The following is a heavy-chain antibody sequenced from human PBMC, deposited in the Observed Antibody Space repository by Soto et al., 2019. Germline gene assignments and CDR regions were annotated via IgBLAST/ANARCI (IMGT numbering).Heavy chain of an antibody. D-gene: IGHD3-22*01. CDR1: GFTFSSYW. CDR2: INSDGSST. Sequence: GGSLRLSCAASGFTFSSYWMHWVRQAPGKGLVWVSRINSDGSSTSYADSVKGRFTISRDNAKNTLYLQMNSLRAEDTAVYYCARDMDDSIGDDAFDIWGQGTMVTVS. V-gene: IGHV3-74*01. J-gene: IGHJ3*02. CDR3: ARDMDDSIGDDAFDI.